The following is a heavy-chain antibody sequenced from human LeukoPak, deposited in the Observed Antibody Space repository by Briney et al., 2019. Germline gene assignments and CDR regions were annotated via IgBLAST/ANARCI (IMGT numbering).Heavy chain of an antibody. J-gene: IGHJ4*02. CDR3: ARDYGEGGYYFDY. D-gene: IGHD4-17*01. V-gene: IGHV3-23*01. CDR2: ISGGGGST. CDR1: AFTFSSYS. Sequence: GGSLRLSCAASAFTFSSYSMTWFRQAPGKGLEWVSAISGGGGSTYYADSVKGRFTISRDNAKNTLYLQMNSLRAEDTAVYYCARDYGEGGYYFDYWGQGALVTVSS.